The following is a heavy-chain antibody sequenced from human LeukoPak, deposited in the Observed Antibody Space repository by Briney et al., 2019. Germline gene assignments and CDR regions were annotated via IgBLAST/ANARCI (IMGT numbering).Heavy chain of an antibody. J-gene: IGHJ4*02. V-gene: IGHV4-61*08. CDR3: ARVRSYYGSVTGKSYYFDY. Sequence: PSETLSLTCTVSGGSISSGDYYWSWIRQPPGKGLEWIGYVSSNEGTNSNPSLESRVTILVDTSKNQFSLKLSSVTAADTAVYYCARVRSYYGSVTGKSYYFDYWGQGTLVTVSS. CDR2: VSSNEGT. CDR1: GGSISSGDYY. D-gene: IGHD3-10*01.